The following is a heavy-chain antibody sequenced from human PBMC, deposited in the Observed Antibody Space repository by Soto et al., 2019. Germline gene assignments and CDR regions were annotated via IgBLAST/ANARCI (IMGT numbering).Heavy chain of an antibody. V-gene: IGHV3-23*01. Sequence: GGSLRLSCAASGFTFSSYGMSWVRQAPGKGLEWVSVISGSGGRTFYADSVKGRFTISRDNSEDTLYLQMNSLRAEDTAVYYCAKGPTTVTTRWFDPWGQGTLVTVSS. CDR1: GFTFSSYG. D-gene: IGHD4-17*01. J-gene: IGHJ5*02. CDR3: AKGPTTVTTRWFDP. CDR2: ISGSGGRT.